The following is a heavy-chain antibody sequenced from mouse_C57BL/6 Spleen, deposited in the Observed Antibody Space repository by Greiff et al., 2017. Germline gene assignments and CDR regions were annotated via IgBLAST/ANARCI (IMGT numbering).Heavy chain of an antibody. CDR1: GYTFTDYY. D-gene: IGHD4-1*01. V-gene: IGHV1-76*01. CDR2: IYPGSGNT. CDR3: ARGTGSDY. J-gene: IGHJ2*01. Sequence: VQLVESGAELVRPGASVKLSCKASGYTFTDYYINWVKQRPGQGLEWIARIYPGSGNTYYNEKFKGKATLTAEKSSSTAYMQLSSLTSEDSAVYFCARGTGSDYWGQGTTLTVSS.